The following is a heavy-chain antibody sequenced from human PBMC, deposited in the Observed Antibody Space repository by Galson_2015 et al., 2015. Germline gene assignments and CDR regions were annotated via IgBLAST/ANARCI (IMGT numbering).Heavy chain of an antibody. V-gene: IGHV3-53*01. J-gene: IGHJ3*02. Sequence: SLRLSCAASGFTVSSNYMSWVRQAPGKGLEWVSVIHRGGTRYYADSVKGRFTISRDNTKDTVYLQMNSLRVEDTAVYYCARVRRGSSGYHVAFDMWGQGTMVTVSS. CDR3: ARVRRGSSGYHVAFDM. CDR1: GFTVSSNY. D-gene: IGHD3-22*01. CDR2: IHRGGTR.